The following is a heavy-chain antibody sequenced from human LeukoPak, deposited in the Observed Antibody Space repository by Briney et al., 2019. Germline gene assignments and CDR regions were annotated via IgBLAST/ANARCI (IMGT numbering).Heavy chain of an antibody. CDR1: GGSISSYY. CDR2: FYYTGST. J-gene: IGHJ4*02. CDR3: ARHFAYSSSSYFDY. Sequence: PSETLSLTCTVSGGSISSYYWSWIRQPPGKGLEWIGYFYYTGSTNYNPSLKSRVAMFEDKTKNQFSLRLYSVTVADTAVYYCARHFAYSSSSYFDYWGQGSLVTVSS. D-gene: IGHD6-6*01. V-gene: IGHV4-59*08.